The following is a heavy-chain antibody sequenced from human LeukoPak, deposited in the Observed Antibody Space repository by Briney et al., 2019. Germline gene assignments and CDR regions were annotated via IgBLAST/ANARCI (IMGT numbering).Heavy chain of an antibody. Sequence: SETLSLTCTVSGYSINSGYYWGWIRQPPGKGLEWIGSISHSGSTYYNPSLKSRVTISVDTSKNQFSLKLSSVTAADTAVYYCANSQWLDGINWFDPWGQGTLVTVSS. D-gene: IGHD6-19*01. CDR1: GYSINSGYY. CDR3: ANSQWLDGINWFDP. J-gene: IGHJ5*02. V-gene: IGHV4-38-2*02. CDR2: ISHSGST.